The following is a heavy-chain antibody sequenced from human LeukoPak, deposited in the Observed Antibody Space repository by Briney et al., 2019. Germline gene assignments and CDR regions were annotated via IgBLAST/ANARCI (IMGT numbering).Heavy chain of an antibody. Sequence: GSLRLSCAASGFTFSDYYMSWIRQAPGKGLEWVSYISSSGSTIYYADSVKGRFTISRDNAKNSLYLQTNSLRAEDTAVYYCARVWTYSSSWFWFDPWGQGTLVTVSS. CDR1: GFTFSDYY. D-gene: IGHD6-13*01. V-gene: IGHV3-11*01. CDR2: ISSSGSTI. CDR3: ARVWTYSSSWFWFDP. J-gene: IGHJ5*02.